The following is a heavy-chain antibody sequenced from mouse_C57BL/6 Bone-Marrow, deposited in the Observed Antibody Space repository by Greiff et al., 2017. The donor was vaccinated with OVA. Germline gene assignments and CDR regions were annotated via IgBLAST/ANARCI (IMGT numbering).Heavy chain of an antibody. D-gene: IGHD2-4*01. Sequence: EVKLQQSGPELVKPGASVKIPCKASGYTFTDYNMDWVKQSHGKSLEWIGDFNPNNGGTIYNQKFKGKATLTVDKSSSTAYMELRSLTSEDTAVYYCARSYDNYDEGNWYFDVWGTGTTVTVSS. CDR1: GYTFTDYN. J-gene: IGHJ1*03. CDR3: ARSYDNYDEGNWYFDV. CDR2: FNPNNGGT. V-gene: IGHV1-18*01.